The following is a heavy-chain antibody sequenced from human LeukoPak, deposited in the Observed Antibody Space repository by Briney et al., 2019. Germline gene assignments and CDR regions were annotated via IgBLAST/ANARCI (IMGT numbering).Heavy chain of an antibody. J-gene: IGHJ5*02. CDR2: ISSSGSTI. CDR1: GFTFSSYE. Sequence: GGSLRLSCAASGFTFSSYEMNWVRQAPRKRLEWVSYISSSGSTIYYADSVKGRFTISRDNAKNSLYLQMNSLRAEDTAVYYCARAIFGVVIIYGRDYWFDPWGQGTLVTVSS. V-gene: IGHV3-48*03. CDR3: ARAIFGVVIIYGRDYWFDP. D-gene: IGHD3-3*01.